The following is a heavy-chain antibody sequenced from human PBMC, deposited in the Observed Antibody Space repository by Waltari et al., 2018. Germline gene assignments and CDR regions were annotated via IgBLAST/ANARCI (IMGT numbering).Heavy chain of an antibody. CDR2: IYYSGST. CDR3: ARLIRSGETYYYDSSGYYFDY. Sequence: QLQLQESGPGLVKPSETLSLTCTVSGCSISSSSYYWCWIRQPPGKGLEWIWSIYYSGSTYYNPSLKSRGTISVDTSKNQFSLKLSSVTAADTAVYYCARLIRSGETYYYDSSGYYFDYWGQGTLVTVSS. V-gene: IGHV4-39*07. D-gene: IGHD3-22*01. J-gene: IGHJ4*02. CDR1: GCSISSSSYY.